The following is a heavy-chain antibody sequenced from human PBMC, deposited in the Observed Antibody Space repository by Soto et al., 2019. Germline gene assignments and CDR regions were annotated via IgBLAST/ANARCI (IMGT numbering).Heavy chain of an antibody. V-gene: IGHV4-34*01. D-gene: IGHD1-26*01. CDR1: GGSSSGWY. Sequence: SETLSLTCAVYGGSSSGWYWTWIRQSPVKGLEWIGEISSGITNYNPSLGSRVTISADTSKNQFSLKLTSETAADTAVYYCARGPYSRGVGATNPSHWGQGTLVTVSS. CDR2: ISSGIT. J-gene: IGHJ4*02. CDR3: ARGPYSRGVGATNPSH.